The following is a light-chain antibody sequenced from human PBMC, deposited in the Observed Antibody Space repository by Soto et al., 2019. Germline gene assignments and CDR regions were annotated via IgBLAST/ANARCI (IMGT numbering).Light chain of an antibody. CDR3: QQYGSSII. Sequence: ILVTQSPATLSLSPGERATLSCRASQSVSSYLVWFQQKPGQAPRLLIYDASTRATGIPARFSGSGSGTDFTPTISSLEPEDFAVYHCQQYGSSIIFGQGTDWRL. V-gene: IGKV3-11*01. CDR1: QSVSSY. J-gene: IGKJ5*01. CDR2: DAS.